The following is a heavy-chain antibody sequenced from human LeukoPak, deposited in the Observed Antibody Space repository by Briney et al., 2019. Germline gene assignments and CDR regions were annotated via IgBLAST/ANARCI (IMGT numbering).Heavy chain of an antibody. V-gene: IGHV3-23*01. D-gene: IGHD3-3*01. CDR3: AKDARLLRGVVTTAFDS. Sequence: GGSLRLSCAASGFPFSSSAMSWVRQAPGKGLEWVSAFSGSGSGTYYADSVRGRFTISRDNSKNILYLHMDSLRAADTAIYYCAKDARLLRGVVTTAFDSWGQGTLVTVSS. CDR2: FSGSGSGT. J-gene: IGHJ4*02. CDR1: GFPFSSSA.